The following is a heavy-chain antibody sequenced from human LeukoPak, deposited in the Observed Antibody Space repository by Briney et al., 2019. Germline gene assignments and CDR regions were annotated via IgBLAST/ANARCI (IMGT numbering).Heavy chain of an antibody. Sequence: GGSLRLSCAASGFTFSSYSMNWVRQAPGKGLEWVSSISSSSYIYYADSVKGRFTISRDNAKNSLYLQMNSLRAEDTAVYYCARVLDFCTNGVCYTPDYWGQGTLVTVSS. D-gene: IGHD2-8*01. CDR1: GFTFSSYS. CDR2: ISSSSYI. CDR3: ARVLDFCTNGVCYTPDY. J-gene: IGHJ4*02. V-gene: IGHV3-21*01.